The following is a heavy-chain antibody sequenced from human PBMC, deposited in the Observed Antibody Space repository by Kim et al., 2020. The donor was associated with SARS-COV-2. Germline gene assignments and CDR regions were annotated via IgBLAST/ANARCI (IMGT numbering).Heavy chain of an antibody. Sequence: SETLSLTCTVSGGSISSYYWSWIRQPPGKGLEWIGYIYYSGSTNYNPSLKSRVTISVDTSKNQFSLKLSSVTAADTAVYYCASRYSSSWYGAFSYYGMDVWGQATTVTVSS. J-gene: IGHJ6*02. CDR1: GGSISSYY. V-gene: IGHV4-59*13. CDR3: ASRYSSSWYGAFSYYGMDV. CDR2: IYYSGST. D-gene: IGHD6-13*01.